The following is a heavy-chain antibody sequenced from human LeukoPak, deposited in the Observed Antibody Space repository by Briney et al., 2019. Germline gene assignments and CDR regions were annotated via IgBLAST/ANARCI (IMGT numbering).Heavy chain of an antibody. V-gene: IGHV4-34*01. D-gene: IGHD3-22*01. CDR3: ARGRSYYENTGYYYYFDY. CDR2: INHSGYT. J-gene: IGHJ4*02. Sequence: SETLSLTCAVSGGSFSGYYWSWIRQPPGKGLEWTGEINHSGYTTYNPSLKSRVTMSVDMSKYQFSLKLSSVTAADTAVYYCARGRSYYENTGYYYYFDYWGQGTLVTVSS. CDR1: GGSFSGYY.